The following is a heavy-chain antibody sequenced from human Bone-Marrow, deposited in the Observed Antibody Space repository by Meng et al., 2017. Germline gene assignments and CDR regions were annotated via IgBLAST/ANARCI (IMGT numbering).Heavy chain of an antibody. J-gene: IGHJ4*02. Sequence: QGQVVPSGAEVKKPGASVTVSCKVSDYTLTSDGFSWVRQAPGQGLQWMGWINIYNGITNYGRNFQGRVTLTTDTSTSTGYMELSSLTSDDTAVYYCATRGNPYLDRWGQGTLVTVSS. CDR1: DYTLTSDG. CDR2: INIYNGIT. V-gene: IGHV1-18*04. CDR3: ATRGNPYLDR.